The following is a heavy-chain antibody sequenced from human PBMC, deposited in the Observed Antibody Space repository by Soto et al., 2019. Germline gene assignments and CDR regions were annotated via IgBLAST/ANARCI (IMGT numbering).Heavy chain of an antibody. J-gene: IGHJ4*02. CDR1: GGSFSGYY. CDR2: INHSGST. Sequence: QVQLQQWGAGLLKPSETLSLTCAVYGGSFSGYYWSWIRQPPGKGLEWIGEINHSGSTNYNPSLKSRVTLSVDTSMNQSSLKLSSVTAADTAVYYCARGVVPAADKGGIDYWGQGTLVTVSS. V-gene: IGHV4-34*01. D-gene: IGHD2-2*01. CDR3: ARGVVPAADKGGIDY.